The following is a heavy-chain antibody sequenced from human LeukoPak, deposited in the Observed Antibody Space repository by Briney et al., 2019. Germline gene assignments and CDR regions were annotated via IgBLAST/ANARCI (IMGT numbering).Heavy chain of an antibody. J-gene: IGHJ5*02. CDR3: ARICSNYRRLYNWFDP. D-gene: IGHD4-11*01. CDR1: GYTFTSYG. V-gene: IGHV1-18*01. CDR2: INPNSGGT. Sequence: ASVKVSCKASGYTFTSYGISWVRQAPGQGLEWMGWINPNSGGTNYAQKFQGRVTMTTDTSTSTAYMELRSLRSDDTAVYYCARICSNYRRLYNWFDPWGQGTLVTVSS.